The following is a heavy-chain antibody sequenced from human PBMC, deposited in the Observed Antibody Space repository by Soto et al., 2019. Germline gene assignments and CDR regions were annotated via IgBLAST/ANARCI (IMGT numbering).Heavy chain of an antibody. J-gene: IGHJ4*02. CDR1: GFTFSNYA. CDR2: ISGSGDIT. D-gene: IGHD3-10*01. Sequence: HLLESGGGLVQPGGSLRLSCAASGFTFSNYAMSWVRQAPGKGLEWVSAISGSGDITHYADSVKGRFTISRDNSKTTTSRQVNSLRAEATAVYFCASHNYYNPDRSAAPLDLWGSGKLVTASS. CDR3: ASHNYYNPDRSAAPLDL. V-gene: IGHV3-23*01.